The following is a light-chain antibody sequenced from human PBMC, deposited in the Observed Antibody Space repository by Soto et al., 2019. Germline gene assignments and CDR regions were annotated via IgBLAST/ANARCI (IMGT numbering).Light chain of an antibody. J-gene: IGKJ4*01. CDR3: QQYNRWPLT. CDR1: QSVSVN. CDR2: GVS. Sequence: EIVMTQSPGTLSVSPGERATLSCRASQSVSVNLAWYQQKPGQAPRLLIYGVSTRATGIPARFSGSESGTEFTLTISSLQSEDFAVYYCQQYNRWPLTFGGGTKVDIK. V-gene: IGKV3-15*01.